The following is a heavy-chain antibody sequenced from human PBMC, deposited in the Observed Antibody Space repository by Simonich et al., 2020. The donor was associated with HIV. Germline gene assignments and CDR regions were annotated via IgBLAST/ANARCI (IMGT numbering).Heavy chain of an antibody. CDR3: ARGYYYDSSGYYQPTEYFQH. D-gene: IGHD3-22*01. CDR1: GGSFSGYY. Sequence: QVQLQQWGAGLLKPSETLSLTCAVYGGSFSGYYWSWIRQPPGKGLEWIGEINHSGRTNYNPSLKSRVTISVDTSKNQFSLKLSSVTAADTAVYYCARGYYYDSSGYYQPTEYFQHWGQGTLVTVSS. CDR2: INHSGRT. V-gene: IGHV4-34*01. J-gene: IGHJ1*01.